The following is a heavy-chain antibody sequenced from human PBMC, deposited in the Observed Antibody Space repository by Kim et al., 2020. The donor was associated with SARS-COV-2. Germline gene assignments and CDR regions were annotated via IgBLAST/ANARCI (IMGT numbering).Heavy chain of an antibody. CDR2: IIPIFGTA. Sequence: SVKVSCKASGGTFSSYAISWVRQAPGQGLEWMGGIIPIFGTANYAQKFQGRVTITADESTSTAYMELSSLRSEDTAVYYCARDSTYNWNSYGGDYYYYGMDVWGQGTTVTVSS. D-gene: IGHD1-7*01. V-gene: IGHV1-69*13. J-gene: IGHJ6*02. CDR3: ARDSTYNWNSYGGDYYYYGMDV. CDR1: GGTFSSYA.